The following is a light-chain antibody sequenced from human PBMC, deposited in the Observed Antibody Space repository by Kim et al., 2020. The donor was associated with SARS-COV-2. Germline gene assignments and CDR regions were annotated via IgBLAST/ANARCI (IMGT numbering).Light chain of an antibody. CDR2: DVS. CDR3: SSYTSSSTYVV. Sequence: QAASVSGSPGQSITISCTGTSSDVGGYNYVSWYQQHPGKAPKLMIYDVSNRPSGVSNRFSGSKSGNTASLTISGLQAEDEADYYCSSYTSSSTYVVFGGGTQLTVL. V-gene: IGLV2-14*03. CDR1: SSDVGGYNY. J-gene: IGLJ2*01.